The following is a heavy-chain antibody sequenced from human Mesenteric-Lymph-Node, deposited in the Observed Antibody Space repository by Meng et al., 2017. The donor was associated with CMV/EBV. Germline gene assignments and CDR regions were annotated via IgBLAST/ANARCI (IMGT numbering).Heavy chain of an antibody. D-gene: IGHD5-12*01. CDR1: GGSVSSSHYY. V-gene: IGHV4-61*01. J-gene: IGHJ4*02. CDR2: IYYSGTT. CDR3: ARGDSGFDFYFDY. Sequence: VSGGSVSSSHYYWSWIRQPPGKALEWIGYIYYSGTTNYNPSLKSRVTISIDTSKNQFSLKLSSVTAADTAVYYCARGDSGFDFYFDYWGQGTLVTVSS.